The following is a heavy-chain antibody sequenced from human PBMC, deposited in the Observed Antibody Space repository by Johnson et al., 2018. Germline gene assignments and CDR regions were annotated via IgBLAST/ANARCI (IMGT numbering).Heavy chain of an antibody. CDR1: VFNFSSYG. CDR2: ISHDGQKK. Sequence: VQLVESGGGLVQXGRSLRLSCEASVFNFSSYGFHWVRQAPGQGLAWVAVISHDGQKKFYVDSVKARFTISRDNSKNTLYLQMNSLRAEDTAIFYGAKIEVLISSLGYFQHWGQGTLVTVSS. J-gene: IGHJ1*01. V-gene: IGHV3-30*18. CDR3: AKIEVLISSLGYFQH. D-gene: IGHD3-22*01.